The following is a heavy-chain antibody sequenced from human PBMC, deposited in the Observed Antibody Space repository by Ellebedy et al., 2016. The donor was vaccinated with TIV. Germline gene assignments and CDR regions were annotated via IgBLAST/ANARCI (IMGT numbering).Heavy chain of an antibody. CDR3: AGAIYGASYL. CDR1: GFTLNNYW. V-gene: IGHV3-7*01. CDR2: INEDGTKK. Sequence: GGSLRLSCTASGFTLNNYWMTWVRQAPGNVREWVANINEDGTKKHYVDSVRGRFTISRDYDGNSLFLQMNSLGAEDTAVYYCAGAIYGASYLWGRGTLVTVSS. D-gene: IGHD4-17*01. J-gene: IGHJ2*01.